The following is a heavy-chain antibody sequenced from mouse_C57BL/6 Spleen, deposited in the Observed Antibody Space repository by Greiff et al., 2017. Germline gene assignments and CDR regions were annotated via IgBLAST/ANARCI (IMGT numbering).Heavy chain of an antibody. Sequence: QVQLQQPGAELVKPGASVKMSCKASGYTFTSYWITWVKQRPGQGLAWIGDIYPGSGSTNYNEKFKSKATLTVDTSSSTAYMQLSSLTSEDSAVYYCARYGGYSNYFYYAMDYWGQGTSVTVSS. CDR2: IYPGSGST. CDR3: ARYGGYSNYFYYAMDY. D-gene: IGHD2-5*01. CDR1: GYTFTSYW. V-gene: IGHV1-55*01. J-gene: IGHJ4*01.